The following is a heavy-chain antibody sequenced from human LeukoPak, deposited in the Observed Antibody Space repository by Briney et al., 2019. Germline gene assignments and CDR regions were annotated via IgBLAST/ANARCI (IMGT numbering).Heavy chain of an antibody. CDR2: ISYDGSNK. CDR1: GFTFSSYA. Sequence: PGRSLRLSCAASGFTFSSYAMHWVRQAPGKGLEWVAVISYDGSNKYYADSVKGRFTISRDNSKNTLYLQMNSLRAEDTAVYYCTRDRPNRALDVWGQGTLVTVSS. CDR3: TRDRPNRALDV. D-gene: IGHD1-1*01. J-gene: IGHJ4*02. V-gene: IGHV3-30-3*01.